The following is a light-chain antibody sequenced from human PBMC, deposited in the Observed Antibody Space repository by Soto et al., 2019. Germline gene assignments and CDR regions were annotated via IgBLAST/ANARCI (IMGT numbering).Light chain of an antibody. CDR2: KAS. Sequence: DIQMTQSPSTLSASVGGRVTITCRASQSISNWLAWYQQKPGKAPKLLLYKASTLQGGVPSRFSGSGSGTEFTLTISSLQPDDFATYYCQRYNSYPYTFGQGTKLEIK. J-gene: IGKJ2*01. CDR3: QRYNSYPYT. CDR1: QSISNW. V-gene: IGKV1-5*03.